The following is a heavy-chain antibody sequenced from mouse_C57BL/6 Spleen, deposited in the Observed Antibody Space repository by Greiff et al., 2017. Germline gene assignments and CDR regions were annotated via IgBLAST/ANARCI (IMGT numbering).Heavy chain of an antibody. CDR2: IYPGSGNT. CDR1: GYSFTSYY. Sequence: VQLQQSGPELVKPGASVKISCKASGYSFTSYYIHWVKQRPGQGLEWIGWIYPGSGNTKYNEKFKGKATLTADTSSSTAYMQLSSLTSEDSAVYYCARTYDGYPWFAYWGQGTLVTVSA. D-gene: IGHD2-3*01. J-gene: IGHJ3*01. V-gene: IGHV1-66*01. CDR3: ARTYDGYPWFAY.